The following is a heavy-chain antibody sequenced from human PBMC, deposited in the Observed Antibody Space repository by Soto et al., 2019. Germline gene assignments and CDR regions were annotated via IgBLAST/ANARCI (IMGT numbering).Heavy chain of an antibody. V-gene: IGHV1-2*04. CDR3: ARDIGSSPRKDYYMDV. Sequence: VKVSCKASGYTFTGYYMHWVRQAPGQGLEWMGWINPNSGGTNYAQKFQGWVTMTRDTSISTAYMELSRLRSDDTALYYCARDIGSSPRKDYYMDVWGKGTTVTVSS. J-gene: IGHJ6*03. D-gene: IGHD6-6*01. CDR2: INPNSGGT. CDR1: GYTFTGYY.